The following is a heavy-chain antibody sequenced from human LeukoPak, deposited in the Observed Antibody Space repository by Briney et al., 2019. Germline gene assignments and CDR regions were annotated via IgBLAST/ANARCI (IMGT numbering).Heavy chain of an antibody. D-gene: IGHD1-20*01. J-gene: IGHJ3*02. CDR2: ISPNSGGT. CDR3: ARPEYNWNLMGAFDI. V-gene: IGHV1-2*02. Sequence: ASVKVSCKASGYNFIDYYIYWVRQPPGQGLECMGWISPNSGGTNYAQNFQGRVTMTRDTSISTAYMELSSLKSDDTAVYYCARPEYNWNLMGAFDIWGQGTMVTVSS. CDR1: GYNFIDYY.